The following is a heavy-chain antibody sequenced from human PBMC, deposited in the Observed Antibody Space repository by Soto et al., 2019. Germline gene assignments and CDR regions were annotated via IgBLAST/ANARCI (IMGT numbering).Heavy chain of an antibody. D-gene: IGHD3-16*01. J-gene: IGHJ4*02. CDR1: GYTFTSYA. CDR2: INAGNGNT. V-gene: IGHV1-3*01. CDR3: ARDYDYIWGSRFDY. Sequence: ASVKVSCKASGYTFTSYAMHWVRQAPGQRLEWMGWINAGNGNTKYSQKFQGRVTITRDTSASTAYMELSSLRSEDTAVYYCARDYDYIWGSRFDYWGQGALVTVSS.